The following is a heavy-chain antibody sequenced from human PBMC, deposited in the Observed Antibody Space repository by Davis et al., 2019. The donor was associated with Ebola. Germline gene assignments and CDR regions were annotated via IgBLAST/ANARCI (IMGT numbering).Heavy chain of an antibody. J-gene: IGHJ3*02. CDR2: IHHSRTT. D-gene: IGHD2-21*01. V-gene: IGHV4-38-2*02. CDR1: GYSISSGYN. Sequence: PSETLSLTCTVSGYSISSGYNWGWTRQPPGEGLELIGNIHHSRTTYYSPSLKSRVTMSVDTSKNQFSLKLTSVTAADTAVYYCARFDSAGSRAFDIWGQGTMVTVST. CDR3: ARFDSAGSRAFDI.